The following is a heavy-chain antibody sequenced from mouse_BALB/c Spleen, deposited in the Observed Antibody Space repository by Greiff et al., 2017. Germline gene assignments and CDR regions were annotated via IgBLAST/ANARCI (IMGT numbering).Heavy chain of an antibody. CDR2: IYPGDGDT. D-gene: IGHD4-1*01. Sequence: VQLQQSGAELVRPGSSVKISCKASGYAFSSYWMNWVKQRPGQGLEWIGQIYPGDGDTNYNGKFKGKATLTADKSSSTAYMQLSSLTSEDSAVYFCARRGNWDGFAYWGQGTLVTVSA. V-gene: IGHV1-80*01. J-gene: IGHJ3*01. CDR3: ARRGNWDGFAY. CDR1: GYAFSSYW.